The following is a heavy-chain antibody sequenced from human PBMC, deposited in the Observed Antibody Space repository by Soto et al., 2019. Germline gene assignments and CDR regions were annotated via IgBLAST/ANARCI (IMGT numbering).Heavy chain of an antibody. Sequence: QVQLVQSGAEVKKPGSSVKVSCKASGGTFSSYAISWVRQAPGQGLEWMGGIIPIFGTANYEQKFQGRVTITEDQSTVTAYLELGSLSSEDTAVYYCASGSRAIFDDKQPGIAMDVWGQGTPVTVSS. CDR1: GGTFSSYA. CDR3: ASGSRAIFDDKQPGIAMDV. V-gene: IGHV1-69*12. CDR2: IIPIFGTA. J-gene: IGHJ6*02. D-gene: IGHD3-3*02.